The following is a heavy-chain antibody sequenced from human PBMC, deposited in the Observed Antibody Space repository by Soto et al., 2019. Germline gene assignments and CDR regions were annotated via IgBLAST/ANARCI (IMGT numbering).Heavy chain of an antibody. CDR2: INPYNDYT. D-gene: IGHD3-22*01. J-gene: IGHJ6*02. V-gene: IGHV1-18*01. Sequence: QDQLVQSGAEVKNPGASVRVSCKASGYTFSSYGISWVRQAPGQGLEWLGWINPYNDYTYYAQKLQGRVTMTTDTSTRTAYMALRSLRSDDTAIYFCARGGYYAGSGSRNFHYYGMDVWGQGTTVTVSS. CDR1: GYTFSSYG. CDR3: ARGGYYAGSGSRNFHYYGMDV.